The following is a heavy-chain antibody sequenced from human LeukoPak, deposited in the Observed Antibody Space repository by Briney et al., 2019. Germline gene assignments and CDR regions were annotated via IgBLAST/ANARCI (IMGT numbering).Heavy chain of an antibody. Sequence: SGVSLRLSCAASGFSISSYWMTWLRQAPGKGLEWVANIKQDGSERYYVAFVKGRFTISRDNAKNSLYLQMNSLRVEDTALYYCARGRYASGWGQGTMVTVSS. D-gene: IGHD2-2*01. CDR1: GFSISSYW. J-gene: IGHJ3*01. V-gene: IGHV3-7*01. CDR3: ARGRYASG. CDR2: IKQDGSER.